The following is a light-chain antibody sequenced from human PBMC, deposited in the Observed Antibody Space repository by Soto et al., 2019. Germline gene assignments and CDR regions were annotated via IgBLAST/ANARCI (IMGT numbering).Light chain of an antibody. CDR2: GAS. V-gene: IGKV3-20*01. CDR3: RQYGSSRTT. CDR1: QSVTRSP. J-gene: IGKJ1*01. Sequence: EMVMTHSPSTLSGTPWEGATLSSMATQSVTRSPLAWHQQKPGQTPRLLIYGASSRATGIPDRSSGSGSGTDFTLTISRLEPEDFAVYYCRQYGSSRTTFGHATKVDI.